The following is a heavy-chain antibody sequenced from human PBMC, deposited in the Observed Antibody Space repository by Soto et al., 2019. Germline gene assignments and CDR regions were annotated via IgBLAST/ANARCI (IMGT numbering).Heavy chain of an antibody. CDR1: GGSFSGYY. CDR2: INHSGST. CDR3: ARVGRVTTRRTYDAFDI. Sequence: QVQLQQWGAGLLKPSETLSLTCAVYGGSFSGYYWSWIRQPPGKGLEWIGEINHSGSTNYNPSLKSRVTISVDTSKNQFSLKLSSVTAADTAVYYCARVGRVTTRRTYDAFDIWVQGTMVTVAS. D-gene: IGHD4-17*01. V-gene: IGHV4-34*01. J-gene: IGHJ3*02.